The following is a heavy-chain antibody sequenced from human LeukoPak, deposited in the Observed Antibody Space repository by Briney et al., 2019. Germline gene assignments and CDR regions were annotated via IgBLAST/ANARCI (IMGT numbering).Heavy chain of an antibody. CDR3: SVQYSSSSVVDY. V-gene: IGHV3-48*03. Sequence: GRSLRLSCAASGFSFSSYEMNWVRQAPGKGLEWVSYISSSGSIMYSADSVKGRFTISRDNAKNSLYLQMNSLRAEDTAIYYCSVQYSSSSVVDYWGQGTLVTVSS. CDR1: GFSFSSYE. J-gene: IGHJ4*02. D-gene: IGHD6-6*01. CDR2: ISSSGSIM.